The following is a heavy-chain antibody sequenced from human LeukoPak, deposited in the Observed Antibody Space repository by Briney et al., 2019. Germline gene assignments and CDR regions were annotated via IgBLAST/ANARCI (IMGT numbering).Heavy chain of an antibody. D-gene: IGHD2-21*01. CDR3: ARDLFKALPTDY. CDR1: GFTFDDYG. V-gene: IGHV3-20*04. Sequence: PGGSLRLSCAASGFTFDDYGMSWVRQAPGKGLEWVSGINWNGGSTGYADSVKGRFTISRDNAKNSLYLQMNSLRAEDTAVYYCARDLFKALPTDYWGQGTLVTVSS. CDR2: INWNGGST. J-gene: IGHJ4*02.